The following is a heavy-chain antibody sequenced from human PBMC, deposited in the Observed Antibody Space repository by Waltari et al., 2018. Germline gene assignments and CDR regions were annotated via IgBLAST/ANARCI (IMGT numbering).Heavy chain of an antibody. CDR2: INHRGST. D-gene: IGHD3-22*01. CDR3: ARRRGTYYYDSSGYYYFDY. Sequence: QVQLQQWGAGLLKPSETLSLTCAVYGGSFSGYYWSWIRQPPGKGLEWIGEINHRGSTNDNPSLKSRVTISVDTSKNQVALKRSSVTAADTAVYYCARRRGTYYYDSSGYYYFDYWGQGTLVTVSS. J-gene: IGHJ4*02. CDR1: GGSFSGYY. V-gene: IGHV4-34*01.